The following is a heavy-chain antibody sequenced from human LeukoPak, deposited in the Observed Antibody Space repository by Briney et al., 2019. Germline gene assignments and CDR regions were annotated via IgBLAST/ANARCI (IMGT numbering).Heavy chain of an antibody. Sequence: SVKVSCKAPGGTFSSYAISWVQQAPGQGLEWMGGIIPIFGTANYAQKFQGRVTITADESTSTAYMELSSLRSEDTAVYYCARDCSGGSCPLDYWGQGTLVTVSS. V-gene: IGHV1-69*13. CDR2: IIPIFGTA. CDR1: GGTFSSYA. J-gene: IGHJ4*02. D-gene: IGHD2-15*01. CDR3: ARDCSGGSCPLDY.